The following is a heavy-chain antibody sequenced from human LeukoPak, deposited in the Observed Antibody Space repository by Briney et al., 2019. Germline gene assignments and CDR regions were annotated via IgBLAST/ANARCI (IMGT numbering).Heavy chain of an antibody. Sequence: PGGSLRLSCAASGSTVSSNYMTWVRQAPGKGLEWVSVIYSGGSTYYADSVKGRFTISRDNSKNTLFLQINSLRAEDTALYYCAGGSRWYYFDSWGQGTLVTVSS. D-gene: IGHD5-12*01. CDR2: IYSGGST. CDR3: AGGSRWYYFDS. CDR1: GSTVSSNY. J-gene: IGHJ4*02. V-gene: IGHV3-66*01.